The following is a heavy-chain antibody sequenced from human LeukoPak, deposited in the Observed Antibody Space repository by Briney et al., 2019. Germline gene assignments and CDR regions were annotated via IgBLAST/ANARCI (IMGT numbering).Heavy chain of an antibody. V-gene: IGHV3-21*01. CDR3: ATRESDGY. Sequence: GGSLRLSCAASGFTFSIYTMNWVRQAPGKGLEWVSSISSSSSYIYYADSVKGRFTISRDNAKNSLYLQMNSLRAEDTAVYYCATRESDGYWGQGTLVTVSS. CDR2: ISSSSSYI. CDR1: GFTFSIYT. J-gene: IGHJ4*02. D-gene: IGHD2-21*02.